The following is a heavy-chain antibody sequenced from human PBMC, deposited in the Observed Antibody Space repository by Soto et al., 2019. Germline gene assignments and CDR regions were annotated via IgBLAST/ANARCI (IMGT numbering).Heavy chain of an antibody. J-gene: IGHJ5*02. V-gene: IGHV2-5*02. CDR2: IYWDDDK. D-gene: IGHD3-9*01. CDR3: AHSKTYYDILTGYYSGLGGLFDP. Sequence: QITLKESGPTLVKPTQTLTLTCTFSGFSLSTSGVGVGWIRQPPGKALEWLALIYWDDDKRYSPSLKSRLTITKDTSKKQVVLTMTNMDPVDTATYYCAHSKTYYDILTGYYSGLGGLFDPWGQGTLVTVSS. CDR1: GFSLSTSGVG.